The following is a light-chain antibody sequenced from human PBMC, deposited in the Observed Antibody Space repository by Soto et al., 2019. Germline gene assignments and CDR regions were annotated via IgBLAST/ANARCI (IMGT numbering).Light chain of an antibody. CDR2: DAS. V-gene: IGKV3-11*01. Sequence: DIVLTQSPATLSLSPGESVTLSCRASQSVSKFLAWYQHKTGQAPRLLIYDASNRATGIPDRFSGSGSGTVFTLTISSLEPEDFAVYYCQQRDNGITFGPGTKLDF. J-gene: IGKJ3*01. CDR3: QQRDNGIT. CDR1: QSVSKF.